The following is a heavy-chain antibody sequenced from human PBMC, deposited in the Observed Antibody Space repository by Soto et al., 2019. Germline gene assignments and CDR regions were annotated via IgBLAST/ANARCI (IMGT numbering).Heavy chain of an antibody. CDR1: GXXXXXXGXX. CDR3: AHSGIVPAAIVRGWRQFDY. V-gene: IGHV2-5*02. CDR2: IYWDDDK. J-gene: IGHJ4*02. Sequence: QITLXEXXXXLXKPTXTLXXXXTXXGXXXXXXGXXVGWIRQPPGKALEWLALIYWDDDKRYSPSLKIRLTITKDTSKNQVVLTRTNMDPVDTATYYCAHSGIVPAAIVRGWRQFDYWGQETLVTVSS. D-gene: IGHD2-2*02.